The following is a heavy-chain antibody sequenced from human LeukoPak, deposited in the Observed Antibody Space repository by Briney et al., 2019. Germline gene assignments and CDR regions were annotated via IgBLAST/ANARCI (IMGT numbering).Heavy chain of an antibody. D-gene: IGHD3-22*01. CDR3: ARGVTMIVVVIHDWYFDL. J-gene: IGHJ2*01. CDR2: IYYTRST. V-gene: IGHV4-39*01. CDR1: GGSISSSSYY. Sequence: SETLSLTCTVSGGSISSSSYYWGWIRQPPGKGLEWIGSIYYTRSTYYNPSLKSRVTISADTSKNQFSLKLTSATAADTAVYYCARGVTMIVVVIHDWYFDLWGRGTLVTVSS.